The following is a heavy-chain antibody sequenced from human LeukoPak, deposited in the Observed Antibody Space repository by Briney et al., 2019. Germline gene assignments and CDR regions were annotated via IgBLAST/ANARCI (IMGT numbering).Heavy chain of an antibody. V-gene: IGHV4-59*01. CDR2: IYYSGST. D-gene: IGHD6-13*01. Sequence: SETLSLTCTVSGGSISSYYWSWIRQPPGKGLEWIGYIYYSGSTNYNPSLKSRVTISVDTSKNQFSLKLNSVTAADTAVYYCATQPAGPASWFDPWGQGTLVTVSP. J-gene: IGHJ5*02. CDR3: ATQPAGPASWFDP. CDR1: GGSISSYY.